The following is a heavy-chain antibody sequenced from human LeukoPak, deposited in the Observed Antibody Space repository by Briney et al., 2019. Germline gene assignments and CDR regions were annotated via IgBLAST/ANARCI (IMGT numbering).Heavy chain of an antibody. CDR3: AKQLGYCSDGSCYFPY. D-gene: IGHD2-15*01. J-gene: IGHJ4*02. CDR1: GFTFDNYA. CDR2: ISNNGGYT. Sequence: GGSLRLSCAASGFTFDNYAMSWVRQAPGKGLEWVSAISNNGGYTYYADSVQGRFTISRDNSKSTLCLQMNSLRAEDTAVYYCAKQLGYCSDGSCYFPYWGQGTLVTVSS. V-gene: IGHV3-23*01.